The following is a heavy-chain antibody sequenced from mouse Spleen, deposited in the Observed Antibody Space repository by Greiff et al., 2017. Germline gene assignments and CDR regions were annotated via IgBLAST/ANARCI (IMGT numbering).Heavy chain of an antibody. J-gene: IGHJ3*01. CDR1: GYTFTDYY. CDR3: ARGRFPFAY. CDR2: INPNNGGT. V-gene: IGHV1-26*01. Sequence: VQLQQSGPELVKPGASVKISCKASGYTFTDYYMNWVKQSHGKSLEWIGDINPNNGGTSYNQKFKGKATLTVDKSSSTAYMELRSLTSEDSAVYYCARGRFPFAYWGQGTLVTVSA. D-gene: IGHD6-1*01.